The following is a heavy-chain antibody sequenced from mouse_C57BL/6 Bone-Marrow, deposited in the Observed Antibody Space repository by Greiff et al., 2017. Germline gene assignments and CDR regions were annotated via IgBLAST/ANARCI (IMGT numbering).Heavy chain of an antibody. V-gene: IGHV1-80*01. J-gene: IGHJ4*01. CDR1: GYAFSSYW. CDR2: IYPGDGDT. D-gene: IGHD1-2*01. CDR3: AREGLRPSYAMDY. Sequence: VQLQESGAELVKPGASVKISCKASGYAFSSYWMNWVKQRPGKGLEWIGQIYPGDGDTNYNGKFKGKATLTADKSSSTAYMQLSSLTSEDSAVYFCAREGLRPSYAMDYWGQGTSVTVSS.